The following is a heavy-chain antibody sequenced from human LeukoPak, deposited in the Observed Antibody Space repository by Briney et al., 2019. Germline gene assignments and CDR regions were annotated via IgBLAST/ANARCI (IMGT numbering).Heavy chain of an antibody. V-gene: IGHV3-7*01. Sequence: GGSLRLSCAASGFTFTNYWMSWVRQAPGKGLELVANIKQDRSEKYYVDSVKGRFTISRDNAKNSLYLQMNSLRAEDTAVYYCARLREIPVFGVVTKSTSYFDYWGQGTVVTVSS. D-gene: IGHD3-3*01. CDR2: IKQDRSEK. J-gene: IGHJ4*02. CDR1: GFTFTNYW. CDR3: ARLREIPVFGVVTKSTSYFDY.